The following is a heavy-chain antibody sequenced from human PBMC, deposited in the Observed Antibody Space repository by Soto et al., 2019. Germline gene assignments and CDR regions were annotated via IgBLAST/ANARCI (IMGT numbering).Heavy chain of an antibody. D-gene: IGHD4-17*01. CDR2: IYYSGST. J-gene: IGHJ4*02. Sequence: PSETLSLTCTVSGGSISSGDYYWSWIRQPPGKGLEWIGYIYYSGSTYYNPSLKSRVTISVDTSKNQFSLKLSSVTAADTAAYYCASATVTRSYFDYWGQGTLVTVS. V-gene: IGHV4-30-4*01. CDR1: GGSISSGDYY. CDR3: ASATVTRSYFDY.